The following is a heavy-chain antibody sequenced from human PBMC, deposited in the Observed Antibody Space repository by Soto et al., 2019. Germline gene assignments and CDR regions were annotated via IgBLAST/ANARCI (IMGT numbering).Heavy chain of an antibody. J-gene: IGHJ6*02. D-gene: IGHD2-2*01. V-gene: IGHV3-23*01. CDR2: IGESGTPT. CDR3: ARYIPGVRYYGMDV. Sequence: EVQLLEFGGGLVQPGGSLRLSCAASGFTFSSYAMKWVRQAPGKGLEWVSLIGESGTPTYYADSVKGRVTISRDNSGNTLFLEMYSLRAEDTAVYYCARYIPGVRYYGMDVWGQGTTVTVSS. CDR1: GFTFSSYA.